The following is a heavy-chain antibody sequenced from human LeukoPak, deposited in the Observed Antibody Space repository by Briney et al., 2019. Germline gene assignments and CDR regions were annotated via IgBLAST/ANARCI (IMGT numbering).Heavy chain of an antibody. CDR2: ISIGGNT. J-gene: IGHJ4*02. V-gene: IGHV3-23*01. CDR3: ARNGGGLDY. CDR1: GFTLTNYD. D-gene: IGHD3-16*01. Sequence: GGSLRLSCAASGFTLTNYDIMWVRQAPGKALEWVSTISIGGNTYHADSVKGRFTLSRDNSKNTVYLQMHSLGAEDTAIYYCARNGGGLDYWGQGTLVTVSS.